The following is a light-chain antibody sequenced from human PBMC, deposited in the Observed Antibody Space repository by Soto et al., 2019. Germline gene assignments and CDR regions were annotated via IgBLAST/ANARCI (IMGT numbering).Light chain of an antibody. CDR3: QTWSTDIRV. CDR1: SGHNSYA. Sequence: QLVLTQSPSASASLGASVKLTCTLSSGHNSYAIAWHQQQPEKGPRYLMKVNSDGSHSKGDGIPDRFSVSISGAERYLTISSLQSEDEADYYCQTWSTDIRVFGGGTKLTVL. V-gene: IGLV4-69*01. CDR2: VNSDGSH. J-gene: IGLJ3*02.